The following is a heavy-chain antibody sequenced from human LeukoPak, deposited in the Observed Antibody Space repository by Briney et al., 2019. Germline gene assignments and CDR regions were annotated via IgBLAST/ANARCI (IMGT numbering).Heavy chain of an antibody. CDR2: TNSDGSST. CDR3: AKDQVVGATKHTDLDY. CDR1: GFTFSSYW. D-gene: IGHD1-26*01. Sequence: PGGSLRLSCAASGFTFSSYWMHWVRQAPGKGLVWVSRTNSDGSSTSYADSVKGRFTISRDNAKNTLYLQMNSLRAEDTAVYYCAKDQVVGATKHTDLDYWGQGTLVTVSS. V-gene: IGHV3-74*01. J-gene: IGHJ4*02.